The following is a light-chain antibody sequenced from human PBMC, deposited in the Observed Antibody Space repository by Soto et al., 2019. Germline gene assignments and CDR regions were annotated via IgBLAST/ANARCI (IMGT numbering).Light chain of an antibody. CDR3: QQCRNWPLT. J-gene: IGKJ4*01. CDR1: QNVYNN. Sequence: EIVRTQSPATLSVSPGEGATLSCKASQNVYNNLAWYQQRPGQPPSLLIYDASTRATGISARFSGSGYGTEFTLTISSLQSEDFAVYFCQQCRNWPLTFGGGTKVEIK. V-gene: IGKV3-15*01. CDR2: DAS.